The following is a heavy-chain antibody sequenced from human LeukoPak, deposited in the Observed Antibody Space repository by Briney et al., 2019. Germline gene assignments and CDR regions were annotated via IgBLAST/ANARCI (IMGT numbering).Heavy chain of an antibody. CDR3: GLSGDRVPLQDDVFDV. J-gene: IGHJ3*01. CDR2: IYPGDSGP. V-gene: IGHV5-51*01. Sequence: GESLKISCKVSGYSFTSYCIGWVRQMPGKGLEWMGIIYPGDSGPTYSPSFQGQVTISVDKSISTAYLQWSSLQASDTAMYYCGLSGDRVPLQDDVFDVWGQGTMVTVST. D-gene: IGHD3-9*01. CDR1: GYSFTSYC.